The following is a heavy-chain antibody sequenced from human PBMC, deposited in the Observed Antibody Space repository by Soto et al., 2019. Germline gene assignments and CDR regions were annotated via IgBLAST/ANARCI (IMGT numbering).Heavy chain of an antibody. CDR1: GGSISSGGYS. V-gene: IGHV4-30-2*01. Sequence: PSETLSLTCAVSGGSISSGGYSWSWIRQPPGKGLEWIGYIYHSGSTYYNPSLKSRVTISVDRSKNQFSLKLSSVTAADTAVYYCARDNWGSLVWGQGTLVTVSS. CDR3: ARDNWGSLV. CDR2: IYHSGST. J-gene: IGHJ4*02. D-gene: IGHD7-27*01.